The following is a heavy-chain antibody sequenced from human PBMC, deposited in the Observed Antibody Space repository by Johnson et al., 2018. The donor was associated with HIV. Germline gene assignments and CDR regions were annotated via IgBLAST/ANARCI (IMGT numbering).Heavy chain of an antibody. CDR2: IKQDGREK. Sequence: VQLVESGGGVVQPGMSLRLSCAASGFIFSSYHMHWVRQAPGKGLEWVANIKQDGREKYYVDSVKGRFTISRDNAKNSLYLQMNSLRAEDTAVYYCVTADRGSAWGQGTTVTVSS. CDR3: VTADRGSA. V-gene: IGHV3-7*01. D-gene: IGHD1-26*01. J-gene: IGHJ3*01. CDR1: GFIFSSYH.